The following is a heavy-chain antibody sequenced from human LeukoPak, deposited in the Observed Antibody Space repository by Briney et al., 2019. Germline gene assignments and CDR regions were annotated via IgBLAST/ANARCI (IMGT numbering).Heavy chain of an antibody. CDR2: ISYDGSNK. Sequence: GRSLRLSCAASGFTFSSYAMHCVRQAPGKGLEWVAVISYDGSNKYYADSVKGRFTISRDNSKNTLYLQMNSLRAEDTAVYYCARDPSKGYSYGWGYFWGQGTLVTASS. CDR3: ARDPSKGYSYGWGYF. V-gene: IGHV3-30*04. J-gene: IGHJ4*02. D-gene: IGHD5-18*01. CDR1: GFTFSSYA.